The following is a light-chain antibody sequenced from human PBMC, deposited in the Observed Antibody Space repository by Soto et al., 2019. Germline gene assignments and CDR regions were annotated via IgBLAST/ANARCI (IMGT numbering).Light chain of an antibody. CDR1: QTIRNW. Sequence: DIQMTQSPSALSASVGDRVTITCRASQTIRNWLAWYQQKPGKAPKLLIYKASSLETGVPSRFSGSGSGPEFTLTTSSLQPDDFATYYCQQYNSYPYTFGQGTKLEIK. V-gene: IGKV1-5*03. J-gene: IGKJ2*01. CDR2: KAS. CDR3: QQYNSYPYT.